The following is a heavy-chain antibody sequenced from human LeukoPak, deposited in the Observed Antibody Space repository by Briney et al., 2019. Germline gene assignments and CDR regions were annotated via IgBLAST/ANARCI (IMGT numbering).Heavy chain of an antibody. CDR1: GASFSGYY. D-gene: IGHD1-26*01. V-gene: IGHV4-34*01. CDR2: INHSGST. CDR3: ARDNGSGSHFDY. J-gene: IGHJ4*02. Sequence: SETLSLTCAVYGASFSGYYWSWIRQPPGKGLEWIGDINHSGSTNHNPSLKSRVTISVDTSKNQLSLKLSSVTAADTAVYYCARDNGSGSHFDYWGQGTLVTVSS.